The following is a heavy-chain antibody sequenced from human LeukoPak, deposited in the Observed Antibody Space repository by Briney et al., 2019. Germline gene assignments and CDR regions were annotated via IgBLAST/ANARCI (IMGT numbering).Heavy chain of an antibody. CDR2: IYDSGST. J-gene: IGHJ4*02. Sequence: SETLSLTCTVSGGSIRSSYYYWGWIRQPPGKGLEWIGSIYDSGSTYYNPSLKSRVTISVDTSKNQFSLKLSSVTAADTAVYYCARLCWGNQLAGFDSWGQGTLVTVSS. D-gene: IGHD3-10*02. CDR1: GGSIRSSYYY. CDR3: ARLCWGNQLAGFDS. V-gene: IGHV4-39*01.